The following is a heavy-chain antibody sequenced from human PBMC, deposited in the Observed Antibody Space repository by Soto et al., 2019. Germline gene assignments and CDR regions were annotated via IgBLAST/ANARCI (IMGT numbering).Heavy chain of an antibody. CDR1: GFIFSNYG. J-gene: IGHJ4*02. Sequence: QVQLVESGGGVVQPGRSLRLSCAASGFIFSNYGMHWVRQAPGKGLEWVAVIWYDGSNKNYADSVKGRFTISRDNSKNTLYLKMNSLRAEDTAVYYCAKGDDSGRAEWGQGTLVTVSS. V-gene: IGHV3-33*06. D-gene: IGHD3-10*01. CDR2: IWYDGSNK. CDR3: AKGDDSGRAE.